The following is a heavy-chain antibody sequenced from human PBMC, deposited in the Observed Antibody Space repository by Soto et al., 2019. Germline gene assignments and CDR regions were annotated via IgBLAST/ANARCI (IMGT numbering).Heavy chain of an antibody. CDR2: ISGGASTT. CDR1: GFTFGDYA. CDR3: AKIKPLQFGRCYYYAMDV. D-gene: IGHD2-15*01. V-gene: IGHV3-23*01. J-gene: IGHJ6*02. Sequence: EAQLLESGGGLVQPGGSLRLSCAGSGFTFGDYAMNWVRQAPGKGLEWVAGISGGASTTYYADSVKGRFSIARDNSANTLSLHMHSRRAEDTAIYYCAKIKPLQFGRCYYYAMDVWGQGTAVTVSS.